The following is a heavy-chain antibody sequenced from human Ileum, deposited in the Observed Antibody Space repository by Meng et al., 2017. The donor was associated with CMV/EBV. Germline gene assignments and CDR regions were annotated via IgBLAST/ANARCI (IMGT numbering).Heavy chain of an antibody. CDR3: ARSHGSAIRYYYYGMDV. J-gene: IGHJ6*02. D-gene: IGHD1-26*01. CDR2: INHSGST. Sequence: SETLSPTCAVYGGSFSGYYWSWIRQPPGKGLEWIGEINHSGSTNYNPSPKSRVTISVDTSKNQFSLKLSAVTAADTAVYYCARSHGSAIRYYYYGMDVWGQGTTVTVSS. CDR1: GGSFSGYY. V-gene: IGHV4-34*01.